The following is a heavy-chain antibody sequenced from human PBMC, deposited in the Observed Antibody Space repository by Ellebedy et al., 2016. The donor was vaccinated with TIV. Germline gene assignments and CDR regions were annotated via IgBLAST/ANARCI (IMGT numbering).Heavy chain of an antibody. V-gene: IGHV4-59*08. D-gene: IGHD4-23*01. CDR3: ARHAATVGNPNMDV. CDR1: GGSINSFY. Sequence: GSLRLSCTVSGGSINSFYWSWIRQPPGKGLEWIGYISYSLYYSGSTNYNPSLKSRVTISVDASKNQFSLKLSSVTAADTAVYYCARHAATVGNPNMDVWGRGTTVTVSS. J-gene: IGHJ6*03. CDR2: ISYSLYYSGST.